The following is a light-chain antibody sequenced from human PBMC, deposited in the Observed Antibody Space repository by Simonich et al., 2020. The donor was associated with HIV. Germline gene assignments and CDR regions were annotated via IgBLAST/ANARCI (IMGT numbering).Light chain of an antibody. J-gene: IGKJ3*01. CDR1: QSGAIN. V-gene: IGKV3-15*01. Sequence: EIVMTQSPSTLSVSPGERPTLSCRTSQSGAINLAWYQPNPGQAPRLLIYGASSRATGSPARFSGSGCGTQFTLTISSMQSEDFAVYYCQQYNNWPSPFTFGPGTKVDIK. CDR3: QQYNNWPSPFT. CDR2: GAS.